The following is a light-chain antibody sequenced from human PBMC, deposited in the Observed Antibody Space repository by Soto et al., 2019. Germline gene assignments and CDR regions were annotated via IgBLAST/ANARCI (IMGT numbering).Light chain of an antibody. CDR2: DAS. Sequence: EIVLTQSPATLSLSPGERATLSCRASQRVSSYLAWYQQKPGQAPRLLIYDASNRATGIPARFSGSGSGTDFTLAISSLEPGDFAVSYCQQRSNWLFTFGPGTTVDIK. V-gene: IGKV3-11*01. J-gene: IGKJ3*01. CDR3: QQRSNWLFT. CDR1: QRVSSY.